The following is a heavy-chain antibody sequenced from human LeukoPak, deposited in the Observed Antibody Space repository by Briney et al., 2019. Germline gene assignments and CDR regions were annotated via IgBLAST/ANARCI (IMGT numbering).Heavy chain of an antibody. CDR3: ARRRYGEAFDV. Sequence: GGSLRLSCAASGFTFSSYWMSWVRQAPGKGLEWVANIKQDGSEKYYVDSVKGRFTISRDNAKNSLYLQMSSLRAEDTAVFYCARRRYGEAFDVWGQGTMVTVSS. D-gene: IGHD3-9*01. J-gene: IGHJ3*01. CDR2: IKQDGSEK. CDR1: GFTFSSYW. V-gene: IGHV3-7*03.